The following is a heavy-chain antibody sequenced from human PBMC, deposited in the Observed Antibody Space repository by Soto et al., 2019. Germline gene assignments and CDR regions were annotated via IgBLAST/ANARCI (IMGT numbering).Heavy chain of an antibody. CDR1: GGSVSSSSYS. Sequence: SETLSLTCTVSGGSVSSSSYSWGWIRQPPGKGLEWIGTIYSSENTYYNPSLMSRVTISVDTSKNQFSLKLSSVTAADTAVYYCARDSYYYYYGMDVXGQGTTVTVS. CDR2: IYSSENT. CDR3: ARDSYYYYYGMDV. V-gene: IGHV4-39*07. J-gene: IGHJ6*02.